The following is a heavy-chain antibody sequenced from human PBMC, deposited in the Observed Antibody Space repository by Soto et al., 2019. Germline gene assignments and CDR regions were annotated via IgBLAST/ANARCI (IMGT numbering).Heavy chain of an antibody. CDR1: GGSMSEYF. CDR2: VYYLGST. V-gene: IGHV4-59*01. CDR3: ARDGYDGSGSPYPAY. Sequence: PSETLSLTCSVSGGSMSEYFWSWIRQSPERGLEWIGYVYYLGSTDYNPSLKSRVTISVDTSKRQFSLRLSSVTAVDAAIYYCARDGYDGSGSPYPAYWGPGTQVTVSS. D-gene: IGHD3-10*01. J-gene: IGHJ4*02.